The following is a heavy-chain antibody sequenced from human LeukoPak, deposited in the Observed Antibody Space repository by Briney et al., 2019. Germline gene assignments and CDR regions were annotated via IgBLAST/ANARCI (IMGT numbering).Heavy chain of an antibody. CDR3: ATTPPYGDYGY. CDR2: ISAYNGNT. D-gene: IGHD4-17*01. CDR1: GYTFTSYG. Sequence: ASVKVSCKASGYTFTSYGISWVRQAPGQGLEWMGWISAYNGNTNYAQKLQGRVTMTTDTSTSTAYMELRSLRSEDTAVYYCATTPPYGDYGYWGQGTLVTVSS. J-gene: IGHJ4*02. V-gene: IGHV1-18*01.